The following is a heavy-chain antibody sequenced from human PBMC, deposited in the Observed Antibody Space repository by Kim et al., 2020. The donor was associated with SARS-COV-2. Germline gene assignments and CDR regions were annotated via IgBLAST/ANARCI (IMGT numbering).Heavy chain of an antibody. Sequence: RFTIARDNSKNTLYLQMNRLRAEDTAVYYCAKQGGAAAGNYYYYYGMDVWGQGTTVTVSS. V-gene: IGHV3-66*04. D-gene: IGHD6-13*01. J-gene: IGHJ6*02. CDR3: AKQGGAAAGNYYYYYGMDV.